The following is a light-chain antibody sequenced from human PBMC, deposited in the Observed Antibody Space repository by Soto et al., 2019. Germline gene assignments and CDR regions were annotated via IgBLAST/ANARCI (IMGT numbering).Light chain of an antibody. CDR1: QTISTW. V-gene: IGKV1-5*01. CDR3: QQYNTFWT. J-gene: IGKJ1*01. Sequence: VGDRVTITCRASQTISTWMAWYQQKPGKAPKLLIYDASSLESGVPSRVSGSGSGTEFTLTISSLQPDDFATYYCQQYNTFWTFGPGTKVDIK. CDR2: DAS.